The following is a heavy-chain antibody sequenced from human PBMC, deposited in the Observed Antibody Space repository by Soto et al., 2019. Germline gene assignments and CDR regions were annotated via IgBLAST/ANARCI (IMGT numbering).Heavy chain of an antibody. V-gene: IGHV4-61*01. D-gene: IGHD3-3*01. CDR3: ARGSITIFGVVSPFDP. CDR2: IYYSGST. Sequence: SETLSLTCTVSGGSVSSGSYYWSWIRQPPGKGLEWIGYIYYSGSTNYNPSLKSRVTISVDTSKNQFSLKLSSVTAADTAVYYCARGSITIFGVVSPFDPWGQGTLVTVSS. J-gene: IGHJ5*02. CDR1: GGSVSSGSYY.